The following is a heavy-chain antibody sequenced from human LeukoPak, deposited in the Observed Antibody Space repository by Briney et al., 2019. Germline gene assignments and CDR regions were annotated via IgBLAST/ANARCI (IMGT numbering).Heavy chain of an antibody. V-gene: IGHV3-9*01. Sequence: GGSLRLSCAASGFTFDDYAMHWVRQAPGKGLEWVSGISWNSGSIGYADSVKGRFTISRDNSKNTLYLQMNSLRAEDTAVYYCANSLRGVRFPYPDYWGQGTLVTVSS. CDR1: GFTFDDYA. J-gene: IGHJ4*02. CDR2: ISWNSGSI. D-gene: IGHD3-10*01. CDR3: ANSLRGVRFPYPDY.